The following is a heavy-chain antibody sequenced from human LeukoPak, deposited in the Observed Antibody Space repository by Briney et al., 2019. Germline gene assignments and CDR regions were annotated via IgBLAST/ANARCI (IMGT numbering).Heavy chain of an antibody. CDR2: INHSGST. CDR1: GGSFSGYY. CDR3: ARGRIFMVRGVIKNYFDY. D-gene: IGHD3-10*01. V-gene: IGHV4-34*01. Sequence: SETLSLTCAVYGGSFSGYYWSWIRQPPGKGLEWIGEINHSGSTNYNPSLKSRVTVSVDTSKNQFSLKLSSVTAADTAVYYCARGRIFMVRGVIKNYFDYWGQGTLVTVSS. J-gene: IGHJ4*02.